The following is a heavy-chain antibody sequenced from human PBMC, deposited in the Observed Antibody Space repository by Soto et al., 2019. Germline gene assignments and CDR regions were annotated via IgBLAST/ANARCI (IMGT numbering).Heavy chain of an antibody. CDR3: AKEGSGYDYYYYYGMDV. V-gene: IGHV3-23*01. CDR2: ISGSGGST. CDR1: GFPFSSYA. Sequence: PGGSLRLSCAASGFPFSSYAMSWVRKAPGKGLEWVSAISGSGGSTYYADSVKGRFTISRDNSKNTLYLQMNSLRAEDTAVYYCAKEGSGYDYYYYYGMDVWGQGTTVTVSS. J-gene: IGHJ6*02. D-gene: IGHD5-12*01.